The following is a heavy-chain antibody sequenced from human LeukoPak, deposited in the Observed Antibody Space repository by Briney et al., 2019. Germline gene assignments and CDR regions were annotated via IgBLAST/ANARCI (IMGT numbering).Heavy chain of an antibody. D-gene: IGHD3-22*01. CDR3: ARGAYDSSGYYHDY. CDR1: GYTFTSYD. J-gene: IGHJ4*02. V-gene: IGHV1-8*01. Sequence: EASVKVSCKASGYTFTSYDINWVRQATGQGLEWMGWMNPNSGNTGYAQKFQGRVTMTRNTSISTAYMEPSSLRSEDTAVYYCARGAYDSSGYYHDYWGQGTLVTVSS. CDR2: MNPNSGNT.